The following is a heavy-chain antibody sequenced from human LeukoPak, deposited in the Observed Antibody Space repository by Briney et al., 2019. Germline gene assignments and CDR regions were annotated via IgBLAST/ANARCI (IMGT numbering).Heavy chain of an antibody. Sequence: GGSLRLSCAASGFTFSTYTINWVRQAPGKGLEWVASISSDSRYIYYADSVKGRFTISRDNAKNSVYLQMNSLRGEDTAVYYCARDGLGSYDYWSQGTLVTVSS. J-gene: IGHJ4*02. D-gene: IGHD3-10*01. CDR2: ISSDSRYI. V-gene: IGHV3-21*01. CDR1: GFTFSTYT. CDR3: ARDGLGSYDY.